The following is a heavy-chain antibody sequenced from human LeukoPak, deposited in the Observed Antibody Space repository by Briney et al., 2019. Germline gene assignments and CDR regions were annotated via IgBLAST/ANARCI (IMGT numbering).Heavy chain of an antibody. Sequence: PGGSLRLSCAASGFTFSSHWMSWVRQAPGKGLEWVANIKPDGSERYYVGSVKGRFTISRDNAKNSLNLQMNSLRAEDTAVYYCARDLTYYYDSSGYYYFDYWGQGTLVTVSS. D-gene: IGHD3-22*01. CDR1: GFTFSSHW. CDR3: ARDLTYYYDSSGYYYFDY. J-gene: IGHJ4*02. V-gene: IGHV3-7*01. CDR2: IKPDGSER.